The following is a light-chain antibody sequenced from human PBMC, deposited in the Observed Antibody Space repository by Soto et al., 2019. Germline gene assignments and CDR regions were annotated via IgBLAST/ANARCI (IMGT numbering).Light chain of an antibody. CDR3: SSYTTSNTRQIV. CDR1: SSDVGGYNY. CDR2: DVS. V-gene: IGLV2-14*03. J-gene: IGLJ1*01. Sequence: HSALTQPASVSGSPGQSITISCTGTSSDVGGYNYVSWYQHHPGKAPKLLIYDVSNRPSGISNRFSGSKSDNTASLTISGLQPEDEADYYCSSYTTSNTRQIVFGTGTKVTVL.